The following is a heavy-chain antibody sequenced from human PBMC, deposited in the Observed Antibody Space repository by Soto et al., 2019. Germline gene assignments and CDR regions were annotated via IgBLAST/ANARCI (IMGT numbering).Heavy chain of an antibody. J-gene: IGHJ4*02. D-gene: IGHD3-3*01. CDR3: ARGPYDFWSGSAGWYFDY. V-gene: IGHV4-30-2*01. CDR2: IYHSEST. Sequence: SETLSLTCAVSGGSISSGGYSWSWIRQPPGKGLEWIGYIYHSESTYYNPSLKSRVTISVDRSKNQFSLKLSSVTAADTAVYYCARGPYDFWSGSAGWYFDYWGQGTLVTVSS. CDR1: GGSISSGGYS.